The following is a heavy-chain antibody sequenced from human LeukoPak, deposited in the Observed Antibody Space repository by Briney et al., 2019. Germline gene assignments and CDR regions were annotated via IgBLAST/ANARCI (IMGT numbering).Heavy chain of an antibody. V-gene: IGHV3-48*03. J-gene: IGHJ6*02. CDR3: ARDPFGRETTVVNVGMDV. D-gene: IGHD4-23*01. Sequence: GGSLRLSCAASGFTFSSFEMNWVRQAPGKGLEWVSYISSSGSTIYYADSVKGRFTISRDNAKNSLYLQMNSLRAEDTAVYYCARDPFGRETTVVNVGMDVWGQGTTVTVSS. CDR1: GFTFSSFE. CDR2: ISSSGSTI.